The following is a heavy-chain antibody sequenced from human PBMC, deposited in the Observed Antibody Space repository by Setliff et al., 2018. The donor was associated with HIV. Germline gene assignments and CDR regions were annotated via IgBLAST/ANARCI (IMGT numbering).Heavy chain of an antibody. CDR3: ARLSSGWYNWFDP. CDR2: IYYGGST. J-gene: IGHJ5*02. D-gene: IGHD6-19*01. CDR1: GGSISSSNYY. Sequence: SETLSLTCTVSGGSISSSNYYWSWIRQPPGKGLEWTGTIYYGGSTYYNAALKSRGSISADTSKNQLSLKVNSVTVADTAAYYCARLSSGWYNWFDPWGQGTLVTVSS. V-gene: IGHV4-39*07.